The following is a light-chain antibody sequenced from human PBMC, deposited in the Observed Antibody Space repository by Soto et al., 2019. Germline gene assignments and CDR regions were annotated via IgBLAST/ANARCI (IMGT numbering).Light chain of an antibody. CDR2: GAS. Sequence: EIVLTQSPGTLSLSPGERATLSCRASQSITNNYLAWYQQKPGRAHRHLIYGASTRATGIPARSSGRGSGTEFTLTISSLQSEDFAVYYCQQYNNWPRTFGQGTKVDIK. CDR3: QQYNNWPRT. CDR1: QSITNN. J-gene: IGKJ1*01. V-gene: IGKV3-15*01.